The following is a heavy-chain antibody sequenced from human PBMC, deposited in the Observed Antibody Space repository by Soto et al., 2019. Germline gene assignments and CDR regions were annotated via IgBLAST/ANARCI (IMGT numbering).Heavy chain of an antibody. J-gene: IGHJ4*02. D-gene: IGHD3-3*01. V-gene: IGHV1-3*05. CDR1: GYTFTAYA. CDR2: INAGNGNT. CDR3: ARGIWSGHSIAYYFDY. Sequence: QVQLVQSGAEEKKPGASVKVSCKASGYTFTAYAIHWVRQAPGQRLEWMGWINAGNGNTKYSQNFQGRVTITRDTSATTAYMELSSLRSEDTAMYFCARGIWSGHSIAYYFDYWGQGTLVTVSS.